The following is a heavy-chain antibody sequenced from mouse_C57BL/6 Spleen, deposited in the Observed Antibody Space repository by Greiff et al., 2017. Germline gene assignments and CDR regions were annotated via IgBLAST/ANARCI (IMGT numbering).Heavy chain of an antibody. Sequence: VQLQQSGPGLVKPSQSLSLTCSVTGYSITSGYYWNWIRQFPGNKLEWMGYISYDGSNNYNPSLKNRISITRDTSKNQFFLKLNSVTTEDTATYYCARDTLEGGNWFAYWGQGTLVTVSA. CDR2: ISYDGSN. V-gene: IGHV3-6*01. D-gene: IGHD1-1*02. CDR3: ARDTLEGGNWFAY. CDR1: GYSITSGYY. J-gene: IGHJ3*01.